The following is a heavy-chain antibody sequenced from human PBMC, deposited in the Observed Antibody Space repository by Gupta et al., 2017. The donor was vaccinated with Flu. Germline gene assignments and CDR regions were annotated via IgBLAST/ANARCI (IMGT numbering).Heavy chain of an antibody. Sequence: DVQLVESGGGLVQPGGSLSLSCAASGFTFSSYRVNWVRQAPGKGLEWVSYISSSSSTIYYADSVKGRFTISRDKAKNSLYLQMNSLRDEDTAVYYCARERSWGSGSDYWGQGTLVTVSS. CDR1: GFTFSSYR. CDR3: ARERSWGSGSDY. CDR2: ISSSSSTI. D-gene: IGHD3-10*01. J-gene: IGHJ4*02. V-gene: IGHV3-48*02.